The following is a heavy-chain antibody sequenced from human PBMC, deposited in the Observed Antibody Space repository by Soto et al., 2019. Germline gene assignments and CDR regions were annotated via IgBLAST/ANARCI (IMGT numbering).Heavy chain of an antibody. D-gene: IGHD6-19*01. Sequence: LRLSCAASGFSFVNYAMNWVRQAPGKGLEWVSGLSCSGTSTYYADSVKGRFTISRDNSRDTLFLQMNSLTADDTAVYYCAKATTNGGWFNPFDSWGQGALVTVSS. J-gene: IGHJ4*02. CDR1: GFSFVNYA. CDR2: LSCSGTST. CDR3: AKATTNGGWFNPFDS. V-gene: IGHV3-23*01.